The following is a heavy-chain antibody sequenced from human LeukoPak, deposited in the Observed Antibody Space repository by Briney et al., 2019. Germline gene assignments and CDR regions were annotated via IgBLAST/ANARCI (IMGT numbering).Heavy chain of an antibody. CDR3: ARELGGYSGYDYGY. Sequence: ASVKVSCKASGYTFTGYYMHWVRQAPGQGLEWTGWINPNSGGTNYAQKFQGRVTMTRDTSISTAYMELSRLRSDDTAVYYCARELGGYSGYDYGYWGQGTLVTVSS. D-gene: IGHD5-12*01. CDR2: INPNSGGT. V-gene: IGHV1-2*02. CDR1: GYTFTGYY. J-gene: IGHJ4*02.